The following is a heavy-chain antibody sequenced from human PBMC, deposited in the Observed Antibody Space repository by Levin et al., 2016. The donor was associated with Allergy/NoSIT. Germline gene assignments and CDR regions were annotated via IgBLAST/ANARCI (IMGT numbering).Heavy chain of an antibody. D-gene: IGHD2-15*01. CDR1: GLTRDFDLYA. Sequence: GGSLRLSCVASGLTRDFDLYAMYWVRQGPGKGLECVSLISGDGSARDYADSVKGRFTISRDNSKNSLYLQMNSLRTEDTALYYCAKDIRHCSGGRCYLGLPSGFDIWGQGTMVTVSS. CDR3: AKDIRHCSGGRCYLGLPSGFDI. CDR2: ISGDGSAR. V-gene: IGHV3-43*02. J-gene: IGHJ3*02.